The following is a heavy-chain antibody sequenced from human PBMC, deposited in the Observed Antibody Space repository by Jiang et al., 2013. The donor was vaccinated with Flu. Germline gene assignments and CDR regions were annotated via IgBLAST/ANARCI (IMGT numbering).Heavy chain of an antibody. J-gene: IGHJ4*02. D-gene: IGHD2-2*01. CDR1: GYSISSGYY. Sequence: GLLKPSETLSLTCAVSGYSISSGYYWGWVRQPPGKGLEWIGSVYDSETTNYNPYYNPSLKTRVTMSLDTSNNHFSLRLSSVTAADTAVYYCARGGSYCSSVSCTYYFDYWGQGTLVTVSS. CDR3: ARGGSYCSSVSCTYYFDY. CDR2: VYDSETTNYNP. V-gene: IGHV4-38-2*01.